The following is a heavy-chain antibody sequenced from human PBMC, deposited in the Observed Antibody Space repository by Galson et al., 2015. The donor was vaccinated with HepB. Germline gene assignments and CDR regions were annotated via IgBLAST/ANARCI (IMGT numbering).Heavy chain of an antibody. CDR1: DDSITTGGYY. V-gene: IGHV4-31*03. D-gene: IGHD3-10*01. CDR3: ARSARGWFGAFDI. Sequence: LSLTCTVSDDSITTGGYYWTWIRHQPGKGLEWIGHIYDSGRPNHNPSLESRVAISVDTSKKQFSLKLTSVTAADTAAYYCARSARGWFGAFDIWGQGAMVSVSS. J-gene: IGHJ3*02. CDR2: IYDSGRP.